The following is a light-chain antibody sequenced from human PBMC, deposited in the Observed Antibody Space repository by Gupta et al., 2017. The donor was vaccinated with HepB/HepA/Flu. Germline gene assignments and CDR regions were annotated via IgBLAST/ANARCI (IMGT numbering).Light chain of an antibody. CDR2: LGS. Sequence: DIVMTQSPLSLPVTPGEPASISCRSSQSLLHSNGYNYLDWYLQKPGQSPQLLIYLGSNRASGVPDRFSGSGSGTDFTLKISRGEAEDVGVYYCMQALQTPPWTFGQGTKVEIK. CDR3: MQALQTPPWT. V-gene: IGKV2-28*01. J-gene: IGKJ1*01. CDR1: QSLLHSNGYNY.